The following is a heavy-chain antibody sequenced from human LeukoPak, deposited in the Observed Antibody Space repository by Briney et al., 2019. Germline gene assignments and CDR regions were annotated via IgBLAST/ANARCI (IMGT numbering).Heavy chain of an antibody. V-gene: IGHV1-18*01. Sequence: GASVKVSCKAPGYTFTSYGISWVRQAPGQGLEWMGWISAYNGNTNYAQKLQGRVTMTTDTSTSTAYMELRSLRSDDTAVYYCARVDSTIFGVGKEDYWGQGTLVTVSS. CDR2: ISAYNGNT. CDR1: GYTFTSYG. D-gene: IGHD3-3*01. CDR3: ARVDSTIFGVGKEDY. J-gene: IGHJ4*02.